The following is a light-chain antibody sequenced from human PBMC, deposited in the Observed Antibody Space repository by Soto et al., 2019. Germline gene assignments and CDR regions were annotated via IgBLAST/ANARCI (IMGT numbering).Light chain of an antibody. V-gene: IGLV2-14*01. J-gene: IGLJ2*01. CDR2: DVS. CDR3: ISYTSRSTPVV. CDR1: SSDVGGYNY. Sequence: QSALPQPASVSGSPGQSITISCTGTSSDVGGYNYVSWYPQHPGKAPKLMIYDVSNRPSGVSNRFSGSKSCNRASLTISGLEGGDEDAYYGISYTSRSTPVVFGGGTQLTV.